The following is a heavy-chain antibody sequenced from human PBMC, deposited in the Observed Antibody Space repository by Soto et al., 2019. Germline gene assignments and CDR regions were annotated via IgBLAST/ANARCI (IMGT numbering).Heavy chain of an antibody. Sequence: GASVKVSCKASGYTFTSYGISWVRQAPGQGLEWMGWISAYNGNTKYSQKFQGRVTITRDTSASTAYMELSSLRSEDTAVYYCARVDSGYGKSFDYWGQGTLVTVSS. CDR1: GYTFTSYG. V-gene: IGHV1-18*01. CDR2: ISAYNGNT. CDR3: ARVDSGYGKSFDY. D-gene: IGHD5-12*01. J-gene: IGHJ4*02.